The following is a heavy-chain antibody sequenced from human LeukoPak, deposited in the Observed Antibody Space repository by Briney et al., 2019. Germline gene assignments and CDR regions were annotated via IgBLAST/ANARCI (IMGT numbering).Heavy chain of an antibody. J-gene: IGHJ4*02. V-gene: IGHV1-2*02. CDR3: ARFHTVTTTDPFDY. Sequence: ASVKVSCKVSGYTLTELSMHWVRQAPGQGLEWMGWINPNSGGTNYAQKFQGRVTMTRDTSISTAYMELSRLRSDDTAVYYCARFHTVTTTDPFDYWGQGTLVTVSS. CDR1: GYTLTELS. CDR2: INPNSGGT. D-gene: IGHD4-11*01.